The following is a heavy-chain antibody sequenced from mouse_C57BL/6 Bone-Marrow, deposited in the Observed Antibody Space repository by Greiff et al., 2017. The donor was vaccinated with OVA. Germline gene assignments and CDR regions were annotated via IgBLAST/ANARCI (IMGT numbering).Heavy chain of an antibody. V-gene: IGHV1-82*01. D-gene: IGHD2-4*01. Sequence: VQLVESGPELVKPGASVKISCKASGYAFSSSWMNWVKQRPGKGLEWIGRIYPGDGDTNYNGKFKGKATLTADKSSSTAYMQLSSLTSEDSAVYFCARRGVIYYDYDPFAYWGQGTLVTVSA. CDR1: GYAFSSSW. J-gene: IGHJ3*01. CDR2: IYPGDGDT. CDR3: ARRGVIYYDYDPFAY.